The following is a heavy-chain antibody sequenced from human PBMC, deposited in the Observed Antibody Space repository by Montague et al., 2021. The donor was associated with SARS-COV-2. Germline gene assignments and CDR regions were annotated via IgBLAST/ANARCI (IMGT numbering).Heavy chain of an antibody. CDR3: ARGESTGWDNHFDL. CDR2: VYSGGTT. V-gene: IGHV3-66*02. Sequence: SLRLSCAASGFIVSTNSISWVRQAPGKGLEWVSVVYSGGTTDYAGSVKGRVTVSRDTSKNTVYLQINSLRADDTAVYYCARGESTGWDNHFDLWGQGALVTVSS. J-gene: IGHJ4*02. CDR1: GFIVSTNS. D-gene: IGHD3-10*01.